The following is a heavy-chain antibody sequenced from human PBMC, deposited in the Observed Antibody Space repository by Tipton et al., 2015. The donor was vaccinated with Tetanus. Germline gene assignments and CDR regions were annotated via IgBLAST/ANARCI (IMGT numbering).Heavy chain of an antibody. J-gene: IGHJ4*02. Sequence: GSLRLSCSVSGFLFSSYTTNWVRQAPGRGLEWVSSISSTTSYIYYSDSVKGRFTISRDNAKNSLYLQMNSLTADDTAVYFCASGSSLDYWGQGTLVTVSS. CDR2: ISSTTSYI. CDR3: ASGSSLDY. D-gene: IGHD6-6*01. V-gene: IGHV3-21*01. CDR1: GFLFSSYT.